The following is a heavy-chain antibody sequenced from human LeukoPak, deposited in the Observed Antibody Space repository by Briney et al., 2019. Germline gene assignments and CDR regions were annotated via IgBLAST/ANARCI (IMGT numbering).Heavy chain of an antibody. CDR2: IKQDGSEK. CDR3: ARRAGAYSHPYDY. Sequence: GESLRLSCAASGFTFSSYWMSWVRQVPGKGPEWVANIKQDGSEKYYVDSVKGRFTISRDNAKSSLYLQMNSLRAEDTAVYYCARRAGAYSHPYDYWGQGTLVTVSS. D-gene: IGHD4/OR15-4a*01. CDR1: GFTFSSYW. J-gene: IGHJ4*02. V-gene: IGHV3-7*01.